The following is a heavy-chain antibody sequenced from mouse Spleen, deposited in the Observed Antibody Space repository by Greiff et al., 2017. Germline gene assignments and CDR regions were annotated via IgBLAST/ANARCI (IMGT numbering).Heavy chain of an antibody. V-gene: IGHV3-8*02. D-gene: IGHD2-4*01. J-gene: IGHJ3*01. CDR1: GDSITSGY. CDR2: ISYSGST. Sequence: EVKLVESGPSLVKPSQTLSLTCSVTGDSITSGYWNWIRKFPGNKLEYMGYISYSGSTYYNPSLKSRISITRDTSKNQYYLQLNSVTTEDTATYYCARGHDYDKGGAWFAYWGQGTLVTVSA. CDR3: ARGHDYDKGGAWFAY.